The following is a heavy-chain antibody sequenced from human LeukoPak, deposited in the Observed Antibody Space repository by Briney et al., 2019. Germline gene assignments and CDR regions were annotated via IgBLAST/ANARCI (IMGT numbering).Heavy chain of an antibody. D-gene: IGHD3-9*01. CDR2: TYKGSST. Sequence: GGSLRLSCAASGFSVSSNYINWVRQTPGKGLEWVSVTYKGSSTFYADSVRGRFTVSTDSSSNTLYLQMSSLRAGDTAVYYCARDRYDLLTGSTSSFYYGMDVWGQGTSVTVYS. V-gene: IGHV3-53*01. CDR3: ARDRYDLLTGSTSSFYYGMDV. J-gene: IGHJ6*02. CDR1: GFSVSSNY.